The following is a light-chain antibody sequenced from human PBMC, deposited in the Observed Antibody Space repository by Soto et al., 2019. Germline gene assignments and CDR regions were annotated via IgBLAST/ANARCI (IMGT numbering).Light chain of an antibody. CDR3: QQYTDWPLT. CDR2: GIS. J-gene: IGKJ1*01. V-gene: IGKV3-20*01. Sequence: EVVMTQSPATLSVSPVERATLSCRASQSVTSNYLAWYQQKPGQAPRRLIYGISSRATGVPDRFSGSGSGTDFTLTISRLEPEDFAVYYCQQYTDWPLTFGQGTKVDIK. CDR1: QSVTSNY.